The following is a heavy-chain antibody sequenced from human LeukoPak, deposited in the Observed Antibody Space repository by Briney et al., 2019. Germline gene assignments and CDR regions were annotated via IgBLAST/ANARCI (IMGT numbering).Heavy chain of an antibody. CDR2: INPSGGST. CDR1: GYTFTSYY. Sequence: ASVTVSCKASGYTFTSYYMHWVRQAPGQGLEWMGIINPSGGSTSYAQKFQGRVTMTRDTSTSTVYMELSSLRSEDTAVYYCARESRGQNYYDSSELLSWGQGTLVTVSS. V-gene: IGHV1-46*01. D-gene: IGHD3-22*01. CDR3: ARESRGQNYYDSSELLS. J-gene: IGHJ4*02.